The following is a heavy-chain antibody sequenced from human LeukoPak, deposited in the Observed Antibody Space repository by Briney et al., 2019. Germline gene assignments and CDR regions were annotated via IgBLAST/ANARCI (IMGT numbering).Heavy chain of an antibody. CDR2: ISSSSSTI. Sequence: GGSLRLSCAASGFTFSSYSMNWVRQAPGKGLEWVSYISSSSSTIYYADSVKGRFTISRDNAKNSLYLQMNSLRAEDTAVYYCARDPTSSYYYDSSGYCDYWGQGTLVTVSS. CDR1: GFTFSSYS. J-gene: IGHJ4*02. D-gene: IGHD3-22*01. CDR3: ARDPTSSYYYDSSGYCDY. V-gene: IGHV3-48*04.